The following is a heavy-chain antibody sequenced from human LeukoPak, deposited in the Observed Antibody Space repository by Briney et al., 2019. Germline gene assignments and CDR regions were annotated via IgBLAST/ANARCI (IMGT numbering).Heavy chain of an antibody. CDR2: ISYDGSNK. D-gene: IGHD1-14*01. V-gene: IGHV3-30*03. CDR3: ARHNPIFAY. J-gene: IGHJ4*02. Sequence: GGSLRLSCAASGFTFSSYGMHWVRQAPGKGLEWVAVISYDGSNKYYADSVKGRFTISRDNSKNTLYLQMNSLRADDTAVYYCARHNPIFAYWGQGTLVAVSA. CDR1: GFTFSSYG.